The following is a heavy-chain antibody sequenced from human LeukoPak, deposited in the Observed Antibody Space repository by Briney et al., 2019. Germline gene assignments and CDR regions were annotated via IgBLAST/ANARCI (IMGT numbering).Heavy chain of an antibody. CDR1: GFIFSSYA. D-gene: IGHD6-19*01. CDR3: AKALYSSGWYLGY. V-gene: IGHV3-23*01. J-gene: IGHJ4*02. CDR2: ISGSGGST. Sequence: GGSLRLFCAASGFIFSSYAMSWVRQAPGKGLVWVSGISGSGGSTFYADSVKGRFTISRDNSKTTLYLHMNSLRAEDTAVYYCAKALYSSGWYLGYWGQGTLVTVSS.